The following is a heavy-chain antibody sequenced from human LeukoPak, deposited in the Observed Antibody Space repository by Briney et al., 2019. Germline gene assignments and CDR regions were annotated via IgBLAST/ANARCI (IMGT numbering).Heavy chain of an antibody. CDR3: AKGYCSSTSCYARFQH. V-gene: IGHV3-23*01. Sequence: GGSLRLSCAASGFTFSSYAMSWVRQAPGKGLEWVSAISGSGGSTYYADSVKGRFTISRDNSKNTLYLQMNSLRAEDTAVYYCAKGYCSSTSCYARFQHWGQGTLVTVPS. CDR2: ISGSGGST. D-gene: IGHD2-2*01. J-gene: IGHJ1*01. CDR1: GFTFSSYA.